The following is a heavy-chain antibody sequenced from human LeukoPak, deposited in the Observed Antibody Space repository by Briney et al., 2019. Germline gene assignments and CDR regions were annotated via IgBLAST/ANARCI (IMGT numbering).Heavy chain of an antibody. D-gene: IGHD6-6*01. V-gene: IGHV3-23*01. CDR2: ISGSGGST. Sequence: GGSLRLSCAASGFTVSSYAVSWVRKSQGKSRELVSAISGSGGSTYYADSVKARFTISRDNSKNTLYLQMNSLRAEDTAVYYCAKDQDSSSHYWSQGTLVTVSS. CDR1: GFTVSSYA. CDR3: AKDQDSSSHY. J-gene: IGHJ4*02.